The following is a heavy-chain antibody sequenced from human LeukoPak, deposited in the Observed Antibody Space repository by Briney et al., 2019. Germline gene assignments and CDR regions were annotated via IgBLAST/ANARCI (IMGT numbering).Heavy chain of an antibody. CDR3: VRLLRFLEIQGTH. J-gene: IGHJ4*02. V-gene: IGHV5-51*01. Sequence: GESLKISCKGSGYSFTDYWIGWVRQMPGKGLEWMGIIYPGDSDTRYSPSFQGQVAISADKSISTAFLQWSSLKASGTAMYYCVRLLRFLEIQGTHWGQGTLVTVSS. D-gene: IGHD3-3*01. CDR1: GYSFTDYW. CDR2: IYPGDSDT.